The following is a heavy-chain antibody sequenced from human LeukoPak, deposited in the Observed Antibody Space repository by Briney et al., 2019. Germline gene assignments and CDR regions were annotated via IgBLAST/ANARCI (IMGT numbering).Heavy chain of an antibody. D-gene: IGHD3-10*01. Sequence: LSLTCTVSGGSISSGSYYWSWIRQAPGKGLEWISYISGDGYVIYYADSVKGRFTISRDNAKNSLYLQMNSLRAEDTAVYYCARVPSGASGSSSLDYWGQGTLVTVSS. CDR1: GGSISSGSYY. V-gene: IGHV3-11*04. CDR3: ARVPSGASGSSSLDY. CDR2: ISGDGYVI. J-gene: IGHJ4*02.